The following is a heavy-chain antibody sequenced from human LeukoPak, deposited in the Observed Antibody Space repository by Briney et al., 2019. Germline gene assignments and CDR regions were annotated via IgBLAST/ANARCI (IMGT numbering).Heavy chain of an antibody. CDR3: ARVGRMRIAVAGARALDI. D-gene: IGHD6-19*01. V-gene: IGHV3-11*06. J-gene: IGHJ3*02. CDR2: ISSSSSYT. Sequence: PGGSLRLSCAASGFTFSDYYMSWIRQAPGKGLEWVSYISSSSSYTNYADSVKGRFTISRDNAKNSLYLQMNSLRAEDTAVYYCARVGRMRIAVAGARALDIWGQGTMVTVSS. CDR1: GFTFSDYY.